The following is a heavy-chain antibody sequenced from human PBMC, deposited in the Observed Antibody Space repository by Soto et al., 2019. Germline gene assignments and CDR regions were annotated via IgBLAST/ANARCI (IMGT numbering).Heavy chain of an antibody. D-gene: IGHD5-12*01. CDR2: IIPIFGTA. Sequence: GASVKVSCKASGGTFSSYAISWVRQAPGQGLEWMGGIIPIFGTANYAQKFQGRVTITADESTSTAYMELSSLRSEDTAVYYCAGESMDGYNYRTRYYDGMDVWGQGTTVTVSS. CDR3: AGESMDGYNYRTRYYDGMDV. J-gene: IGHJ6*02. CDR1: GGTFSSYA. V-gene: IGHV1-69*13.